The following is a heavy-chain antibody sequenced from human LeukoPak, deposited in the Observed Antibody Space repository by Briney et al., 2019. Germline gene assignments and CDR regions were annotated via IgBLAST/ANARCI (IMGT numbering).Heavy chain of an antibody. CDR1: AGSVINYY. D-gene: IGHD2-15*01. Sequence: SETLSLTCTVSAGSVINYYWSWIRQPPGKGLEWIGYIHYSGTTDYNPSLKSRVTISVDTSKNQFSLKLSSVTAADTAVYYCASAYCSGGSCYSEDDYYYYGMDVWGKGTTVTVSS. J-gene: IGHJ6*04. CDR2: IHYSGTT. V-gene: IGHV4-59*02. CDR3: ASAYCSGGSCYSEDDYYYYGMDV.